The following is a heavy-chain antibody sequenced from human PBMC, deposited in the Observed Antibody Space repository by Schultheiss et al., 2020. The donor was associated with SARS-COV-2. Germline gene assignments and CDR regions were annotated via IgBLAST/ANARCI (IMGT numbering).Heavy chain of an antibody. CDR2: ISSSSSTI. D-gene: IGHD6-13*01. J-gene: IGHJ5*01. Sequence: GGSLRLSCAASGFTFSSYAMHWVRQAPGKGLEWVSSISSSSSTIYYADSVKGRFTISRDNSKNTLYLQMNSLRAEDTAVYYCAKRYSSSWFDYWGQGTLVTVSS. V-gene: IGHV3-23*01. CDR1: GFTFSSYA. CDR3: AKRYSSSWFDY.